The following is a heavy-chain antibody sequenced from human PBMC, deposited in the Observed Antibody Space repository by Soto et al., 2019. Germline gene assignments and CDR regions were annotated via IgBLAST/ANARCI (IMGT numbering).Heavy chain of an antibody. V-gene: IGHV4-59*01. CDR2: IYYSGST. D-gene: IGHD6-6*01. Sequence: PSETLSLTCTVSGGSISSYYWSWIRQPPGKGLEWIGYIYYSGSTNYNPSLKSRVTISVDTSKNQFSLKLRSVTAADTAVYFCASFSSYSGSLHWGQGTLVTVSS. J-gene: IGHJ4*02. CDR1: GGSISSYY. CDR3: ASFSSYSGSLH.